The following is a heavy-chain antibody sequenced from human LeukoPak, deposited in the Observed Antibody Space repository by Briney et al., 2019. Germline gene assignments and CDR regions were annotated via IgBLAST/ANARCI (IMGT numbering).Heavy chain of an antibody. CDR2: IYYSGST. D-gene: IGHD4-11*01. Sequence: TSETLSLACTVSRGSISSYYWSWIRQPPGKGLEWIGSIYYSGSTNYNPSLKSRVTISVDTSKNQFSLKVSSVTAADTAVYYCARLRGDDYINLVYDSWGPGSLVTVSS. CDR1: RGSISSYY. J-gene: IGHJ4*02. CDR3: ARLRGDDYINLVYDS. V-gene: IGHV4-59*08.